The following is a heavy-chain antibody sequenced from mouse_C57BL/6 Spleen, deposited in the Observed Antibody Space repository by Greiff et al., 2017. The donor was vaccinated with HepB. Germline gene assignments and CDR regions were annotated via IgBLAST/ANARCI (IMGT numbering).Heavy chain of an antibody. V-gene: IGHV1-55*01. CDR3: ASEVYYGSSSGVDYFDY. CDR1: GYTFTSYW. J-gene: IGHJ2*01. Sequence: QVQLKQPGAELVKPGASVKMSCKASGYTFTSYWITWVKQRPGQGLEWIGDIYPGSGSTNYNEKFKSKATLTVDTSSSTAYMQLSSLTSEDSAVYYCASEVYYGSSSGVDYFDYWGQGTTLTVSS. D-gene: IGHD1-1*01. CDR2: IYPGSGST.